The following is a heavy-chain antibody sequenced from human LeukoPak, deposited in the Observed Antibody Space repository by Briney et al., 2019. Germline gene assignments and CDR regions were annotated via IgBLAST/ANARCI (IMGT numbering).Heavy chain of an antibody. V-gene: IGHV4-34*01. J-gene: IGHJ3*02. CDR2: INHSGST. D-gene: IGHD5-12*01. CDR3: ARLSGYDAFDI. Sequence: PSETLSLTCAVYGGSFSSYYWSWIRRPPGKGLEWIGEINHSGSTNYNPSLKSRVTISVDTSKNQFSLKLSSVTAADTAVYYCARLSGYDAFDIWGQGTMVTVSS. CDR1: GGSFSSYY.